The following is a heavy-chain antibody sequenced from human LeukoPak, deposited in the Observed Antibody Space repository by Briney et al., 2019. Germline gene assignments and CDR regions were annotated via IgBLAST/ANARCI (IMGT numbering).Heavy chain of an antibody. V-gene: IGHV3-30*02. CDR3: ARSGIAARGIWRGGLDY. Sequence: GGSLRLSCVASGFTFSIYGMHWVRQAPGKGLEWVAFIRYDGSNKYYADSVRGRFTISRDNSKNTLYLQMNSLRAEDTAVYYCARSGIAARGIWRGGLDYWGQGTLVTVSS. D-gene: IGHD6-6*01. CDR1: GFTFSIYG. J-gene: IGHJ4*02. CDR2: IRYDGSNK.